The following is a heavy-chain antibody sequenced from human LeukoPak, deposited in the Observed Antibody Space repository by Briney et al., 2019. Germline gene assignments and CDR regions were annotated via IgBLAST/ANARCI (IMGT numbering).Heavy chain of an antibody. D-gene: IGHD3-3*01. J-gene: IGHJ6*03. CDR2: MNPNRGNT. CDR3: AVTYYDFWSGYYYMDV. V-gene: IGHV1-8*01. CDR1: GYTFTSYD. Sequence: GASVKVSCKASGYTFTSYDINWVRQATGQGLEWMGWMNPNRGNTGYAQKFQGRVTMTRNTSISTAYMELSSLRSEDTAAYSCAVTYYDFWSGYYYMDVWGKGTTVTVSS.